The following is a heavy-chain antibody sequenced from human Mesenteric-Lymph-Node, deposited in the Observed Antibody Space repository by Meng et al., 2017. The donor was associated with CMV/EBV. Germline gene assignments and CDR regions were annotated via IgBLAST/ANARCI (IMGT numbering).Heavy chain of an antibody. Sequence: ASVKVSCKASGYTFTGYYMHWVRQAPGRGLEWMGWINPNSGGTNYAQKFQGRVTMTRDTSISTAYMELSRLRSDDTAVYYCARGGGYCSGGSCYSFWFDPWGQGTLVTVSS. CDR2: INPNSGGT. V-gene: IGHV1-2*02. CDR1: GYTFTGYY. CDR3: ARGGGYCSGGSCYSFWFDP. J-gene: IGHJ5*02. D-gene: IGHD2-15*01.